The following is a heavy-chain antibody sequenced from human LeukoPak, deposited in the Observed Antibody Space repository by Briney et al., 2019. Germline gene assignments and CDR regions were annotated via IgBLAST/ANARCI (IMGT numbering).Heavy chain of an antibody. CDR3: ARDNPYRSSTSCFSYGMDV. V-gene: IGHV3-33*01. J-gene: IGHJ6*02. Sequence: PGGSLRLSCAASGFTFSSYGMHWVRQAPGKGLEWVAVIWYDGSNKYYADSVKGRFTISRDNSKNTLYLQMNSLRAEDTAVYYCARDNPYRSSTSCFSYGMDVWGQGTTVTVSS. CDR2: IWYDGSNK. CDR1: GFTFSSYG. D-gene: IGHD2-2*01.